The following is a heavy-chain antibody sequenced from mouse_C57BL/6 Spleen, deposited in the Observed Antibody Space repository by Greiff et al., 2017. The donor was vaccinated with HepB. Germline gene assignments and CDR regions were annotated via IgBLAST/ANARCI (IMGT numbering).Heavy chain of an antibody. CDR1: GFNIKDDY. CDR3: TALYYSKRSFAY. J-gene: IGHJ3*01. CDR2: IDPENGDT. D-gene: IGHD2-5*01. Sequence: EVKLMESGAELVRPGASVKLSCTASGFNIKDDYMHWVKQRPEQGLEWIGWIDPENGDTEYASKFQGKATITADTSSNTAYLQLSSLTSEDTAVYYCTALYYSKRSFAYWGQGTLVTVSA. V-gene: IGHV14-4*01.